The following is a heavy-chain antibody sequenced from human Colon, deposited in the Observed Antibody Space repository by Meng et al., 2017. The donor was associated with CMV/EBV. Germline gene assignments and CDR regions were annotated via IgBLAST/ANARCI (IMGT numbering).Heavy chain of an antibody. J-gene: IGHJ4*02. CDR3: AKDLVGTTGEDY. D-gene: IGHD4-17*01. CDR1: GFTFSSYG. V-gene: IGHV3-30*02. Sequence: GGPLRLSCAASGFTFSSYGMHWVRQAPGKGLEWVAFIRYDGSNKYYADSVKGRFPISRDNSKNTLYLQMNSLRAEDTAVYYCAKDLVGTTGEDYWGQGTLVTVSS. CDR2: IRYDGSNK.